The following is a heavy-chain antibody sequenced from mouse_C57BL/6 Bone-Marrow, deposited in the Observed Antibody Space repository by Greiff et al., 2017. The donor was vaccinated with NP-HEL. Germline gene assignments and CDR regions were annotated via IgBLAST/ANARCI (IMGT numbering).Heavy chain of an antibody. CDR2: INPYNGGT. Sequence: DVQLQESGPVLVKPGASVKMSCKASGYTFTDYYMNWVKQSHGKSLEWIGVINPYNGGTSYNQKFKGKATLTVDKSSSTAYMELNSLTSEDSAVYYCARGRNYYGRGYYAMDYWGQGTSVTVSS. D-gene: IGHD1-1*01. CDR1: GYTFTDYY. V-gene: IGHV1-19*01. J-gene: IGHJ4*01. CDR3: ARGRNYYGRGYYAMDY.